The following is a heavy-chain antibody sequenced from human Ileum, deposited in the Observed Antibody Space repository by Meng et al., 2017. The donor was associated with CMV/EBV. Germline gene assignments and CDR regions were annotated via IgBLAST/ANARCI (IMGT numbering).Heavy chain of an antibody. D-gene: IGHD2-15*01. CDR1: GNSSNSSHW. V-gene: IGHV4-28*01. J-gene: IGHJ4*02. CDR3: VRQVVADYFDY. Sequence: QLRSQASGLGRAKPSATLSLTCADAGNSSNSSHWWGWSRQPPGKGLAWIGYIYYSGSTYYNPSIKSRVTMPVDTSKNQFSLNLRSVTATDSAVYYCVRQVVADYFDYWGQGALVTVSS. CDR2: IYYSGST.